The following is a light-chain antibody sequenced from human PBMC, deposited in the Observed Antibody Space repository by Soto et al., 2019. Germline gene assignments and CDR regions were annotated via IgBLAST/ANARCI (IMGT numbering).Light chain of an antibody. Sequence: QAVVTQPPSASGTPGQRVTISCSGSSSNIGSNYVYWYQQLPGTAPKLLIYRNNQRPSGVPDRFSGSKSGTSASLAIRGLRSEDEADYYCAAWDDSLSGHVVFGGGTKLTVL. J-gene: IGLJ2*01. CDR1: SSNIGSNY. V-gene: IGLV1-47*01. CDR2: RNN. CDR3: AAWDDSLSGHVV.